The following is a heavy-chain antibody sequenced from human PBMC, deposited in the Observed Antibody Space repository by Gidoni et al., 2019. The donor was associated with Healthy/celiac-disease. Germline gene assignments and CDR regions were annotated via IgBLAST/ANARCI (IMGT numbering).Heavy chain of an antibody. J-gene: IGHJ5*02. CDR1: GGSISSSSYY. Sequence: QLQLQESGPGLVKPSETLSLTCIVSGGSISSSSYYWGWIRQPPGKGLEWIGVIYYSGSTDYHPSLKSRVTISVDTSKNPFSLKLSSVTAADTAVYYCARGWGVAATGRRRNWFDPWGQGTLVTVSS. D-gene: IGHD2-15*01. V-gene: IGHV4-39*07. CDR3: ARGWGVAATGRRRNWFDP. CDR2: IYYSGST.